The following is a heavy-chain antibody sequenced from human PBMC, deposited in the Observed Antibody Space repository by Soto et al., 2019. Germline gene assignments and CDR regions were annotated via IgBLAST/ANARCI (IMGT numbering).Heavy chain of an antibody. CDR2: MNPNSGNT. CDR3: ARGFYEILAAAKFDY. V-gene: IGHV1-8*01. CDR1: GYTFTSYD. D-gene: IGHD3-9*01. J-gene: IGHJ4*02. Sequence: QVQLVQSGAEVKKPGASVKVSCKASGYTFTSYDINWVRQATGQGLEWMGWMNPNSGNTGYAQKFQGRVTMTRNTSIRTGYMELSRLRSEDTAVYYCARGFYEILAAAKFDYWGQGTLVTVSS.